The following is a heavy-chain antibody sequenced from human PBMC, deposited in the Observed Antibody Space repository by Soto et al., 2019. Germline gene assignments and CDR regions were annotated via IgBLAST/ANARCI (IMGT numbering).Heavy chain of an antibody. CDR3: VKDESINWYSGHFRH. V-gene: IGHV3-9*01. D-gene: IGHD6-13*01. CDR1: GFTFDDYA. Sequence: GGSLRLSCAASGFTFDDYAMHWVRQVPGKGLEWVSGINWNSGSIGYGDSVKGRFAISRDNAKNSLHLQMNSLSAEDTAFYYCVKDESINWYSGHFRHWGQGTLVTVPS. J-gene: IGHJ1*01. CDR2: INWNSGSI.